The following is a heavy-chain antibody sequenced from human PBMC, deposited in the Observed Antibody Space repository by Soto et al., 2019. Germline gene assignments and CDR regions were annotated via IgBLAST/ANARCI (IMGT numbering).Heavy chain of an antibody. CDR2: IKKDGSEK. D-gene: IGHD3-16*01. Sequence: EEQLVESGGGLVQPGGSLRLSCVVSGFTFSNYWMSWVRQAPGKVLEWVANIKKDGSEKYYVDSVKGRFTITRDNGKKSLYRQMNSLRAEDTAVYYWAAILGMDGWGQGTTVTVSS. J-gene: IGHJ6*02. CDR1: GFTFSNYW. V-gene: IGHV3-7*05. CDR3: AAILGMDG.